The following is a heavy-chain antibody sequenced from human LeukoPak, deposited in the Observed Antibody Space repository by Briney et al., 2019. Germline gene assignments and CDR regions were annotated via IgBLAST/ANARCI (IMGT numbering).Heavy chain of an antibody. Sequence: PSETLSLTCTVSGGSISSSSYYWGWIRQPPGKGLEWIGSIYYSGSTYYNPSLKSRVTISVDTSKNQFSLKLSSVTAADTAVYYCARVAPERDSSSSFFDYWGQGTLVTVSS. CDR2: IYYSGST. V-gene: IGHV4-39*07. CDR1: GGSISSSSYY. J-gene: IGHJ4*02. CDR3: ARVAPERDSSSSFFDY. D-gene: IGHD6-6*01.